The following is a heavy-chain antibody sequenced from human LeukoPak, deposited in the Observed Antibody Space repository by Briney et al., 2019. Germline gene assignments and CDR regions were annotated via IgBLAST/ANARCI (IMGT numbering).Heavy chain of an antibody. J-gene: IGHJ4*02. V-gene: IGHV4-34*01. CDR1: GGSFSGYY. CDR2: INHSGST. CDR3: ASPSGSYLLGFDY. Sequence: PSETLSLTCAVYGGSFSGYYWSWIRQPPGKGLEWIGEINHSGSTNYNPSLKSRVTISVDTSKNQFSLKLSSVTAADTAVYYRASPSGSYLLGFDYWGQGTLVTVSS. D-gene: IGHD1-26*01.